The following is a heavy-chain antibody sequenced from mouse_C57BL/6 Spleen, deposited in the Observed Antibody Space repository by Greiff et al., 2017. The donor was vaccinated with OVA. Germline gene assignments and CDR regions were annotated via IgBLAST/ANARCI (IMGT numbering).Heavy chain of an antibody. CDR2: IDPSDSET. Sequence: VQLQQPGAELVRPGSSVKLSCKASGYTFTSYWMHWVKQRPIQGLEWIGNIDPSDSETHYNQKFKDKATLTVDKSSSTAYMQLSSLTSEDSAVYYCARYYGSSYGNYAMDYWGQGTSVTVSS. CDR3: ARYYGSSYGNYAMDY. CDR1: GYTFTSYW. J-gene: IGHJ4*01. V-gene: IGHV1-52*01. D-gene: IGHD1-1*01.